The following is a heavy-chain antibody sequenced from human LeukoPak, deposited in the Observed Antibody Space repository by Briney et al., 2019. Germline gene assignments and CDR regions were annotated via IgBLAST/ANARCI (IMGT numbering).Heavy chain of an antibody. J-gene: IGHJ4*02. CDR1: GGSISSYY. CDR3: ARDKEAGTFDY. D-gene: IGHD6-19*01. V-gene: IGHV4-59*01. Sequence: SETLSLTCTVSGGSISSYYWSWIRQPPGKGLEWIGYIYYSGSTNYNPSLKSRVTISVDTSKNQFSLKLSSVTAADTAVYYCARDKEAGTFDYWGREPWSPSPQ. CDR2: IYYSGST.